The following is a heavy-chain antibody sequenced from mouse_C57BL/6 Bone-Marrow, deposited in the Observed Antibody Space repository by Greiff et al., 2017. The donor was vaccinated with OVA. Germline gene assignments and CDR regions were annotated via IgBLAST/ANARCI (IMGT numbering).Heavy chain of an antibody. Sequence: VKLQESGPELVKPGASVKISCKASGYAFSSSWMNWVKQRPGTGLEWIGRIYPGDGDTNYNGKFKGKATLTADKSSSTAYMQLSSLTSEDSAVYFCARVLLRSYWGQGTTLTVSS. CDR1: GYAFSSSW. CDR3: ARVLLRSY. CDR2: IYPGDGDT. V-gene: IGHV1-82*01. J-gene: IGHJ2*01. D-gene: IGHD1-1*01.